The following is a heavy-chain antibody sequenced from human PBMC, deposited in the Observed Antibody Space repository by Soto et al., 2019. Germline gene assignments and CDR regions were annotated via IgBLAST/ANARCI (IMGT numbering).Heavy chain of an antibody. Sequence: PSETLSLTCNVSGGSIGNYFWTWIRQPPGKGLEWIGYIYNSGSTIYNPSLKSRVTMSVDTSKNHFSLKVSSVTAADTAVYYCARAYGDYVFDYWGQGTLVTVSS. CDR2: IYNSGST. J-gene: IGHJ4*02. CDR3: ARAYGDYVFDY. V-gene: IGHV4-59*01. D-gene: IGHD4-17*01. CDR1: GGSIGNYF.